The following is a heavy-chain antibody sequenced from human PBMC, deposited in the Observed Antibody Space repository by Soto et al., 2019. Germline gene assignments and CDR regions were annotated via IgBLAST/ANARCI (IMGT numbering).Heavy chain of an antibody. J-gene: IGHJ6*02. CDR2: ISGYNGKT. V-gene: IGHV1-18*01. CDR3: ARAGSSGYYDYYYYGMDV. D-gene: IGHD3-22*01. Sequence: ASVKVSCKASGYTFTSYDISWVRQAPGQGLEWMGWISGYNGKTNYAQKVQDRVTMTTDTSTSTVYMELRSLRSDDTAVYYCARAGSSGYYDYYYYGMDVWGQGTTVTVS. CDR1: GYTFTSYD.